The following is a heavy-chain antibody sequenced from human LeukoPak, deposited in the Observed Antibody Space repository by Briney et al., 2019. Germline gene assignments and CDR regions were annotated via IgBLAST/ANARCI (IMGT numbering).Heavy chain of an antibody. J-gene: IGHJ6*02. CDR3: ARWSRYYYYCCMDV. Sequence: PSETLSLTCAVYGGSFSGYYWSWIRQPPGKGLEWIGEINHSGSTNYNPSLKSRVTISVDTSKNQFSLKLSSVTAADTAVYYCARWSRYYYYCCMDVGGQGTTVTVS. D-gene: IGHD2-15*01. CDR2: INHSGST. CDR1: GGSFSGYY. V-gene: IGHV4-34*01.